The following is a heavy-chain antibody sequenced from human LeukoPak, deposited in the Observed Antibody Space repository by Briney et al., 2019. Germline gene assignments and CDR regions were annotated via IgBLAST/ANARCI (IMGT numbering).Heavy chain of an antibody. D-gene: IGHD5-18*01. V-gene: IGHV4-59*01. CDR3: ARGKQHSYGRYFDH. CDR1: GGSISTYH. Sequence: PSETLSLTCTVSGGSISTYHWNWIRKSPEKGLEWIGYMQSTGNSNYNPYLKSRDTMSVDMSRNQIVLNLSSVTAADTAVYFCARGKQHSYGRYFDHWGQGTLVTVSS. CDR2: MQSTGNS. J-gene: IGHJ4*02.